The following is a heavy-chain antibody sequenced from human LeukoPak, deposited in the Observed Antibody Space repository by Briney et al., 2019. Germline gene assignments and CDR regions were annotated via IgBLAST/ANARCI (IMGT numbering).Heavy chain of an antibody. CDR3: ARGHYVLRFLETNWFDP. Sequence: ASVKVSCKASGYTFTSHDINWVRQATGQGLEWMGWMNPNSGNTGYAQKFQGRVTMTRNTSISTAYMELSSLRSEDTAVYYCARGHYVLRFLETNWFDPWGQGTLVTVSS. D-gene: IGHD3-3*01. V-gene: IGHV1-8*01. CDR2: MNPNSGNT. CDR1: GYTFTSHD. J-gene: IGHJ5*02.